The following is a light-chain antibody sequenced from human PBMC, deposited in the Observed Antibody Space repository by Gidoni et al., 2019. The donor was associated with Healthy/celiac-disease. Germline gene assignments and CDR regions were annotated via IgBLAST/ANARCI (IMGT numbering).Light chain of an antibody. CDR1: QSVSSSY. V-gene: IGKV3-20*01. Sequence: EIVLTQSPGTLSLSPGERATLSCRASQSVSSSYLAWYQQKPGQAPRLLIYGASSRATGIPDRFSGSGSGTDFTLTISRLELEDFAVYYCQQYGSSTGITFGQGTRLEIK. CDR3: QQYGSSTGIT. CDR2: GAS. J-gene: IGKJ5*01.